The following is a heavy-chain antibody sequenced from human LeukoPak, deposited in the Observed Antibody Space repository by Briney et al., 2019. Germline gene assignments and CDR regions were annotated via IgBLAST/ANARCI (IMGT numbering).Heavy chain of an antibody. CDR1: GFTFDDYA. CDR3: AKVGSGGNWFDP. Sequence: GGSLRLSCAASGFTFDDYAMHWVRQAPGKGLEWVSGISWNSGSKGYADSVKGRFTISRDNAKNSLYLQMNSLRAEDTALYYCAKVGSGGNWFDPWGQGTLVTVSS. J-gene: IGHJ5*02. D-gene: IGHD6-25*01. CDR2: ISWNSGSK. V-gene: IGHV3-9*01.